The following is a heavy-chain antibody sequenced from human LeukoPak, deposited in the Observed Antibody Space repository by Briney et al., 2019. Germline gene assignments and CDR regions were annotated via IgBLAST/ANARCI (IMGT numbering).Heavy chain of an antibody. D-gene: IGHD4-17*01. CDR3: ARGGDYVDF. CDR2: IYSGGST. V-gene: IGHV3-66*01. Sequence: GGSLRLSFAASGFTVSSNYMSWVRQAPGKGLEWVSVIYSGGSTYYADSVKGRFTISRDNSKNTLYLQMNSLRAEDTAVYYCARGGDYVDFWGQGTLVTVSS. J-gene: IGHJ4*02. CDR1: GFTVSSNY.